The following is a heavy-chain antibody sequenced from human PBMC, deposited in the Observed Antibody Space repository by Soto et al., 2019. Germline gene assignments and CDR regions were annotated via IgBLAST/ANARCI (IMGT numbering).Heavy chain of an antibody. CDR2: IWYDGSNK. V-gene: IGHV3-33*01. J-gene: IGHJ6*03. CDR1: GFTFSSYG. CDR3: ARDPLLPSLGDYYYYYMDV. Sequence: GGSLRLSCAASGFTFSSYGMHWVRQAPGKGLEWVAVIWYDGSNKYYADSVKGRFTISRDNSKNTLYLQMNSLRAEDTAVYYCARDPLLPSLGDYYYYYMDVWGKGTTVTVSS. D-gene: IGHD2-21*01.